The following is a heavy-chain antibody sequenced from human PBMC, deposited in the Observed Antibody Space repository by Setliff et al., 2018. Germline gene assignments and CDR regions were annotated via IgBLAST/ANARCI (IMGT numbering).Heavy chain of an antibody. J-gene: IGHJ6*03. CDR3: ARVGMYYNFWSGYYTYYYYYYMDV. CDR1: GASVRSGPYY. D-gene: IGHD3-3*01. Sequence: PSETLSLTCTVSGASVRSGPYYWSWIRQPPGKGLEWIGFISYIGNTNYNPPLKSRVTMSVDTSKNQFSLKLSSVTAADTAVYYCARVGMYYNFWSGYYTYYYYYYMDVWGKGTTVTVSS. V-gene: IGHV4-61*01. CDR2: ISYIGNT.